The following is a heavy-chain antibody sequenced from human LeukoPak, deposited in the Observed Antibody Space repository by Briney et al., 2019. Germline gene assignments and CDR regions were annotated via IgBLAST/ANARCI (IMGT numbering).Heavy chain of an antibody. Sequence: SETLSLTCTVSGGSISSYYWSWIRQPPGKGLELIGYIYYSWSTNYNPSLNSRVTISVDTSKNQFSLKLSSVTAADTAVYYCARDSSGLRYFDWLSLKPYYYYGMDVWGQGTTVTVSS. V-gene: IGHV4-59*01. J-gene: IGHJ6*02. CDR3: ARDSSGLRYFDWLSLKPYYYYGMDV. CDR1: GGSISSYY. CDR2: IYYSWST. D-gene: IGHD3-9*01.